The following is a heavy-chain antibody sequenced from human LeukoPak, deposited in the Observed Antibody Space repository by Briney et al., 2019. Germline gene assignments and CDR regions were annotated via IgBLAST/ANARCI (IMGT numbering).Heavy chain of an antibody. Sequence: GGSERLSCAASGFTFSSYWMHWVRQAPGKGLVWVSRINRDGSSTTYADSVKRSGTIARVNAKNTLYLQMNSLRAEDTAVYYCARDEGEMSTVRCFDYWGQGTFVT. V-gene: IGHV3-74*01. CDR1: GFTFSSYW. CDR2: INRDGSST. CDR3: ARDEGEMSTVRCFDY. D-gene: IGHD5-24*01. J-gene: IGHJ4*02.